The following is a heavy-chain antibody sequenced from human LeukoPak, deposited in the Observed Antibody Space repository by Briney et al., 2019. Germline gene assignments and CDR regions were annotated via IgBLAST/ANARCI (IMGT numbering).Heavy chain of an antibody. CDR1: GGTFSSYA. V-gene: IGHV1-69*13. CDR2: IIPIFGTA. D-gene: IGHD3-10*01. CDR3: ARDDPRGPYGGDWFDP. J-gene: IGHJ5*02. Sequence: ASVKVSCKASGGTFSSYAISWVRQAPGQGLEWMGGIIPIFGTANYAQKFQGRVTITADEPTSTAYMELSSLRSEDTAVYYCARDDPRGPYGGDWFDPWGQGTLVTVSS.